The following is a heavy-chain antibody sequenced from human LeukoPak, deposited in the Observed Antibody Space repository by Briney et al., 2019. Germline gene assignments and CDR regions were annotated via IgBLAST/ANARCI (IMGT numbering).Heavy chain of an antibody. CDR2: IIPIFGTA. CDR1: VGTFISYA. Sequence: SVTVSCTASVGTFISYAISWVGQAPGQGLEWMGGIIPIFGTANYAQKFQGRVTITADESTGTAYMELRSLRSEDTAVYYCARDGSSGLFAFDIWGQGTMVTVSS. J-gene: IGHJ3*02. V-gene: IGHV1-69*13. CDR3: ARDGSSGLFAFDI. D-gene: IGHD3-22*01.